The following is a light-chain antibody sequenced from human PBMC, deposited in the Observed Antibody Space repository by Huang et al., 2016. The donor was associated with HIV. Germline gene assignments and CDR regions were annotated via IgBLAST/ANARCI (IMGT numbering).Light chain of an antibody. CDR2: DTS. Sequence: EIVLTQSPATLSLSPGEIATLSCRASQSVGGYLAWYQQEPGQAPRLLIYDTSTRATCNPARFSGSGSETDFTLTISSLEPEDFAVYYCQQPGSFGQGTKVDIK. CDR1: QSVGGY. J-gene: IGKJ2*01. CDR3: QQPGS. V-gene: IGKV3-11*01.